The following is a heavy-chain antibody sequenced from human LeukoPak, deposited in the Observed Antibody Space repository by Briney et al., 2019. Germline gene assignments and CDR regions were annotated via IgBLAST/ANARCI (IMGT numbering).Heavy chain of an antibody. CDR2: ISHSGST. CDR3: AREGDSNSVGWFDP. J-gene: IGHJ5*02. D-gene: IGHD6-13*01. V-gene: IGHV4-38-2*02. CDR1: GYSISSGYY. Sequence: SETLSLTCTVSGYSISSGYYWGWIRQPPGKGLEWIGSISHSGSTYYNPSLKSRVTISVDTSKNQFSLRLSSVTAADTGVYYCAREGDSNSVGWFDPWGQGTLVTVSS.